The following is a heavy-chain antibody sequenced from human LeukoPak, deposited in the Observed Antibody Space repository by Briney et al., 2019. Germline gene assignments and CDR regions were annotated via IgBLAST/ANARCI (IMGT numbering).Heavy chain of an antibody. D-gene: IGHD2-2*01. CDR3: ARQEYGAVYYFDY. V-gene: IGHV1-18*01. CDR1: GYTFTSYG. CDR2: ISAFNGNTNYGNT. Sequence: ASVKVSCKASGYTFTSYGISWVRQAPGQGLEWMGWISAFNGNTNYGNTNYAQKLQGRVTMTTDTSTSTAYMELRSLRSDDTAVYYCARQEYGAVYYFDYWGQGTLVTVSS. J-gene: IGHJ4*02.